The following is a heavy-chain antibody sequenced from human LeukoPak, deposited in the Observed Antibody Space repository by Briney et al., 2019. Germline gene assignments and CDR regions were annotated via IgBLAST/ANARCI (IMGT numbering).Heavy chain of an antibody. D-gene: IGHD3-22*01. J-gene: IGHJ4*02. CDR1: GGSISSGDYY. CDR3: ARDTPAYYYDSSGYISFDY. Sequence: SQTLSLTCTVSGGSISSGDYYWSWIRQPPGKGLEWIGYIYYSGSTYYNPSLKSRVTISVDTSKNQFSLKLSSVTAADTAVYYCARDTPAYYYDSSGYISFDYWGQGTLVTVSS. CDR2: IYYSGST. V-gene: IGHV4-30-4*01.